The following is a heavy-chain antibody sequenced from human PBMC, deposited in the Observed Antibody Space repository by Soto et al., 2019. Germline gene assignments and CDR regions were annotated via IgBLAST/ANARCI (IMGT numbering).Heavy chain of an antibody. CDR3: ARAKDYYGSGSYRGVNWFDP. CDR1: GGSISSGGYS. V-gene: IGHV4-30-2*01. CDR2: IYHSGST. J-gene: IGHJ5*02. Sequence: SETLSLTCAVSGGSISSGGYSWSWIRQPPGKGLEWIGYIYHSGSTYYNPSLKSRVTISVDRSKNQFSLKLSSVTAADTAVYYCARAKDYYGSGSYRGVNWFDPCGKGTLVTVSS. D-gene: IGHD3-10*01.